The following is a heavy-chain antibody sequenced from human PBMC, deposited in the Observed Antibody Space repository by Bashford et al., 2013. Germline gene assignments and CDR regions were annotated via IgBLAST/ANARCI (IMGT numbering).Heavy chain of an antibody. CDR1: GGSISSYY. CDR2: IYYSGST. J-gene: IGHJ4*02. V-gene: IGHV4-59*12. CDR3: ASDLAGSYYVY. Sequence: SETPVPSPCTVSGGSISSYYWSWIRQPPGKGLEWIGYIYYSGSTNYNPSLKSRVTISVDTSKNQFSLKLSSVSAADTAVYYCASDLAGSYYVYWGEGTLVTVSS. D-gene: IGHD3-10*01.